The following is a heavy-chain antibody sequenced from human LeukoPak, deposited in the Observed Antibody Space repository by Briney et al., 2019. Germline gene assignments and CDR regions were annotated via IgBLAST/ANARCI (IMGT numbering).Heavy chain of an antibody. CDR3: ATLNFRSSLLFDS. V-gene: IGHV3-48*01. Sequence: GGSLRPSRAVSGFPFSSFSMNWVRQPPGKGLEWVSYISSSSSTISYADSVKGRFTISRDNAKDSFYLQMNSLRAEDTAVYYCATLNFRSSLLFDSWGQGTLVTVSS. J-gene: IGHJ4*02. CDR1: GFPFSSFS. D-gene: IGHD6-6*01. CDR2: ISSSSSTI.